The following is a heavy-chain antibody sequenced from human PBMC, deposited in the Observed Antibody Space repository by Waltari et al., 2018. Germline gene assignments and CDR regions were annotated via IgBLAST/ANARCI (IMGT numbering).Heavy chain of an antibody. Sequence: QVQLVQSGAEVKKPGASVKVSCKASGYTFTSYYMHWVRQAPGQGLEWMGIINPSCGSTSYAQKFQCRVTMTRDTSTSTVYMELSSLRSEDTAVYYCARDQSVGATALFWFDPWGQGTLVTVSS. CDR3: ARDQSVGATALFWFDP. CDR1: GYTFTSYY. V-gene: IGHV1-46*01. CDR2: INPSCGST. J-gene: IGHJ5*02. D-gene: IGHD1-26*01.